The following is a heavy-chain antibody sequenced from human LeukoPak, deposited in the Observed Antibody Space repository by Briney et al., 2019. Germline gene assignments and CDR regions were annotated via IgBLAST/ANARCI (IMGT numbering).Heavy chain of an antibody. CDR3: ARGDTIVGGNWFDP. J-gene: IGHJ5*02. CDR1: GFTFSSYS. CDR2: ISSSSSYI. D-gene: IGHD3-22*01. Sequence: PGGSLRLSCAASGFTFSSYSMNWVRQAPGKGLEWVSSISSSSSYIYYADSVKGRFTISRDNARNSLYLQMNSLRAEDTAVYYCARGDTIVGGNWFDPWGQGTLVTVSS. V-gene: IGHV3-21*01.